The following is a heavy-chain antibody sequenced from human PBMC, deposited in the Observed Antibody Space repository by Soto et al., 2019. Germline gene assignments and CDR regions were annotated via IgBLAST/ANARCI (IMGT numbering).Heavy chain of an antibody. D-gene: IGHD3-22*01. V-gene: IGHV3-30*18. Sequence: PGGSLSLCCAAAGFTFISYGMHWVRPTPGKGLEWVAVISYDGSNKYYADSVKGRFTISRDNSKNTLYLQMNSLRAEDTAVYYCAKDREGPYYYDSSGYYDAKLDYWGQGTLVTVSS. CDR1: GFTFISYG. J-gene: IGHJ4*02. CDR2: ISYDGSNK. CDR3: AKDREGPYYYDSSGYYDAKLDY.